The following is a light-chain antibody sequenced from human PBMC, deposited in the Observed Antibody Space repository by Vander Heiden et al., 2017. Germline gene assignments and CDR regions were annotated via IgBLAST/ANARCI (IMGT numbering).Light chain of an antibody. CDR2: EAP. J-gene: IGKJ4*01. CDR1: QSISSW. V-gene: IGKV1-5*03. CDR3: QQYNSFPTLT. Sequence: DIQMTQSPSTLSASVGDRVTITCRASQSISSWLAWYQQKPGKAPKLLIYEAPSLESGVPSRFSGSGSGTDFTLTISSLQPDDFAAYYCQQYNSFPTLTFGGGTKVEIK.